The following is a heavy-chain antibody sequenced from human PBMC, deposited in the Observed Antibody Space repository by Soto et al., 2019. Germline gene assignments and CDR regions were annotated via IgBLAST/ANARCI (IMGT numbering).Heavy chain of an antibody. CDR2: IYWDDDK. D-gene: IGHD6-13*01. V-gene: IGHV2-5*02. Sequence: QITLKESGPTLVKPTQTLTLTCTFSGFSLSTSGVGVGWIRQPPGKALEWLALIYWDDDKRYNPSLKSRLTITQDTSKNQLVLTMTHMDPVDTATYYCAHSTTQQLAVYWGQGTLVTVSS. J-gene: IGHJ4*02. CDR1: GFSLSTSGVG. CDR3: AHSTTQQLAVY.